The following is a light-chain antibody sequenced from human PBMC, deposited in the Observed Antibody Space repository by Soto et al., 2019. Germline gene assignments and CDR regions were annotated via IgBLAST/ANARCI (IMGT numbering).Light chain of an antibody. V-gene: IGKV3D-15*02. CDR1: QSVSSN. CDR3: QQYGSSPRVT. J-gene: IGKJ5*01. Sequence: EIVMMQSPATLSVSPGERATLSCRASQSVSSNLAWYQQKPGQAPRLLIYGASTRATGIPARFSGSGSGTEFTLTISSLQSEDFAVYYCQQYGSSPRVTFGQGTRLEIK. CDR2: GAS.